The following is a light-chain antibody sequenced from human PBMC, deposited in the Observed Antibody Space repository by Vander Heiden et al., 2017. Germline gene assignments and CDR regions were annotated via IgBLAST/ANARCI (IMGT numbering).Light chain of an antibody. Sequence: IVLTQSPATLSLSPGERATLSCRASQSISADLAWYQQKPGKAPRLLIYDASNRATGIPARFSGSGSGTDFTLTISNLEPEDVAVYYCQQCNSWPRTFGQGTKVEI. CDR3: QQCNSWPRT. J-gene: IGKJ2*01. CDR1: QSISAD. V-gene: IGKV3-11*01. CDR2: DAS.